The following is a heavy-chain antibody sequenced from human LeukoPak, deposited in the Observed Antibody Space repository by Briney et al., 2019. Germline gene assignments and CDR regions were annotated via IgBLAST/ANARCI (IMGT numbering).Heavy chain of an antibody. CDR3: ARDYGGNSNYYYYGMDV. V-gene: IGHV4-59*13. Sequence: SETLSLTCTVSGGSISSYYWSWIRQPPGKGLEWIGNIYYSGSTNYNPSLNSRVTISVDTSKNQFSLKLSSVTAADTAVYYCARDYGGNSNYYYYGMDVWGQGTTVTVSS. J-gene: IGHJ6*02. CDR1: GGSISSYY. D-gene: IGHD4-23*01. CDR2: IYYSGST.